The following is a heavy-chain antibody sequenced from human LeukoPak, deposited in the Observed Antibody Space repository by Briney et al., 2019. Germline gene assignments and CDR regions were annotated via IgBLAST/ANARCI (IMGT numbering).Heavy chain of an antibody. D-gene: IGHD1-26*01. CDR1: GGSFSGYY. V-gene: IGHV4-59*01. CDR3: ARAVLGGVSYFDY. Sequence: SETLSLTCAVYGGSFSGYYWSWIRQPPGKGLEWIGCIDYSGSTNYNPSLKSRVNISVDTSKNQFSLKLSSVTAADTAVYYCARAVLGGVSYFDYWGQGTLVTVSS. CDR2: IDYSGST. J-gene: IGHJ4*02.